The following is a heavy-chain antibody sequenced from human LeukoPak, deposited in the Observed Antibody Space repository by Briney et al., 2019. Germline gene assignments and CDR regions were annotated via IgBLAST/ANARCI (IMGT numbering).Heavy chain of an antibody. J-gene: IGHJ4*02. Sequence: RTGGSLRLSCAASGFTFDDYAMHWVWQAPGKGLEWVSGISWNSGSIGYADSVKGRFTISRDNAKNSLYLQMNSLRAEDTALYYCAKDRMIVGGFDYWGQGTLVTVSS. D-gene: IGHD3-22*01. CDR3: AKDRMIVGGFDY. CDR1: GFTFDDYA. CDR2: ISWNSGSI. V-gene: IGHV3-9*01.